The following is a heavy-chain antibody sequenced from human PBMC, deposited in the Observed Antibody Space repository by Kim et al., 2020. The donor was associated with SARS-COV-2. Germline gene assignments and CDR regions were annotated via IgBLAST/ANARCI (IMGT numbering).Heavy chain of an antibody. CDR3: ARDERWLRLYYSYYGMDV. D-gene: IGHD5-12*01. J-gene: IGHJ6*02. Sequence: GGSLRLSCAASGFTFSSYWMSWVRQAPGKGLEWVANIKQDGSEKYYVDSVKGRFTISRDNARNSLYLQMNSLRAEDTAVYYCARDERWLRLYYSYYGMDVWGQGTTVTVSS. CDR2: IKQDGSEK. CDR1: GFTFSSYW. V-gene: IGHV3-7*01.